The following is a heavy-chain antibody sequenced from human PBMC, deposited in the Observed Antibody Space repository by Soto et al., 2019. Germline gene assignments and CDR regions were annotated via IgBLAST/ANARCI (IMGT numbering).Heavy chain of an antibody. CDR1: GGTFSSYA. CDR3: ARDRGTAMADYYYYYGMDV. D-gene: IGHD5-18*01. CDR2: IIPIFGTA. V-gene: IGHV1-69*01. J-gene: IGHJ6*02. Sequence: VKVSCKASGGTFSSYAISWVRQAPGQGLEWMGGIIPIFGTANYAQKFQGRVTITADESTSTAYMELSSLRSEDTAVYYCARDRGTAMADYYYYYGMDVWGQGTTVTVSS.